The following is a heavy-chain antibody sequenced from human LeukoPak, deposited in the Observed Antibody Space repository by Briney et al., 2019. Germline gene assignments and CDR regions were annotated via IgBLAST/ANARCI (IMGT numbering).Heavy chain of an antibody. V-gene: IGHV3-23*01. J-gene: IGHJ4*02. CDR2: ISGSGGGT. CDR3: ARANYAYVWGTYRYTYIDY. D-gene: IGHD3-16*02. CDR1: GFTFGTYA. Sequence: GGSLRLSCAASGFTFGTYAMSWVRQAPGKGLEWVSGISGSGGGTYFADSVKGRFTISRDNSKNTLYLQMNSLRAEDTAVFYCARANYAYVWGTYRYTYIDYWGQGTLVTVSS.